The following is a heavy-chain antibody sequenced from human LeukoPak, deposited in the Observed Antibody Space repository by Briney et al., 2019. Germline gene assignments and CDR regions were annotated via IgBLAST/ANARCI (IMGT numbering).Heavy chain of an antibody. CDR2: IFYSGST. Sequence: TLSLTCTVSGGSIRSSSYYWGWLRQPPGKGLEWIGSIFYSGSTYYNPSLKSRVTISVDTSKNQFSLKLSSVTAADTAVYYCARISGITMIVVIISQDAFDIWGQGTMVTVSS. CDR1: GGSIRSSSYY. D-gene: IGHD3-22*01. V-gene: IGHV4-39*07. J-gene: IGHJ3*02. CDR3: ARISGITMIVVIISQDAFDI.